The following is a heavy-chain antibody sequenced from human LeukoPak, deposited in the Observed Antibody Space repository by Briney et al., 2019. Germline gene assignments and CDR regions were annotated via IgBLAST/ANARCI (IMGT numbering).Heavy chain of an antibody. CDR3: ARDCVIVGAPCYDS. D-gene: IGHD1-26*01. CDR1: GFTFSSYW. CDR2: IKEDGSEK. Sequence: GGSLRLSCAASGFTFSSYWMSWVRQAPGKGLEWMANIKEDGSEKIYVDSLKGRFTISRDNAKNSLYLQMNSLRAEDTAVYYCARDCVIVGAPCYDSWGQGTLVTVSS. J-gene: IGHJ5*01. V-gene: IGHV3-7*04.